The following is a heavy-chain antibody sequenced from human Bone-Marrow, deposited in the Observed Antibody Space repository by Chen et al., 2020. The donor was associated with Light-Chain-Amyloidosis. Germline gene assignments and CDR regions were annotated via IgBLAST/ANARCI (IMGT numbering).Heavy chain of an antibody. V-gene: IGHV3-21*01. Sequence: EVQLVESGGGLVKPGGSLRLSCAASGFTFRSHEMNWVRQSPGKGLEWVSSISSSSTYIYYADSVKGRFTISRDNAKNSLYLQMRSLRAEDTAVYYCARDNWFGTWGQGTLVTVSS. CDR3: ARDNWFGT. CDR1: GFTFRSHE. J-gene: IGHJ5*02. CDR2: ISSSSTYI.